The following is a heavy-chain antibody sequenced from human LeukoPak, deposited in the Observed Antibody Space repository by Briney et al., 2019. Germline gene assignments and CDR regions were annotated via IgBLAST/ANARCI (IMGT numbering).Heavy chain of an antibody. D-gene: IGHD6-19*01. V-gene: IGHV3-23*01. CDR1: GFTFDDYA. CDR2: ISGSADST. J-gene: IGHJ4*02. Sequence: PGGSLRLSCAASGFTFDDYAMHWVRQAPGQGLEWVSGISGSADSTYYADSFKGRVTISRDNSKNTLYLQMNSQRAEDTSVYYCARRSGIAVAGAFDYWGQGNLVTVSS. CDR3: ARRSGIAVAGAFDY.